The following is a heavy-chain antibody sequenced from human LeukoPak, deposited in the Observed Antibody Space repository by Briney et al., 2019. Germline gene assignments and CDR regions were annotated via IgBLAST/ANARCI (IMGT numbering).Heavy chain of an antibody. CDR3: ARSDYDILTGPPDY. J-gene: IGHJ4*02. D-gene: IGHD3-9*01. CDR2: IYHSGST. Sequence: SETLSLTCAVSGGSISSGGYSWSWIRQPPGKGLEWIGYIYHSGSTYYNPSLKSRVTISVDRSKNQFSLKLSSVTAADTAVYYCARSDYDILTGPPDYWGQGTLVTVSS. V-gene: IGHV4-30-2*02. CDR1: GGSISSGGYS.